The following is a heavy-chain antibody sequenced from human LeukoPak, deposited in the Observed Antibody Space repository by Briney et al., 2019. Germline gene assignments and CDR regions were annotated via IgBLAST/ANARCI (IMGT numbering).Heavy chain of an antibody. V-gene: IGHV3-21*01. CDR1: GFTFSSYS. D-gene: IGHD3-10*01. Sequence: GGSLRLSCAASGFTFSSYSMNWVRQAPGKGLEWVSSISSSSSYIYYADSVKGRFTISRDNAKNSLYLQMNSLRAGDTAVYYCARDGSDHYYYGSRQAFDIWGQGTMVTVSS. CDR2: ISSSSSYI. CDR3: ARDGSDHYYYGSRQAFDI. J-gene: IGHJ3*02.